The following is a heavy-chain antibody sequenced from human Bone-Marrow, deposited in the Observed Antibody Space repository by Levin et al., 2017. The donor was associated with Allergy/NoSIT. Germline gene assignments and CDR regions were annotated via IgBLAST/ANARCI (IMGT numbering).Heavy chain of an antibody. CDR1: GFSITNFY. Sequence: SETLSLTCTVSGFSITNFYWSWIRQPPGKGLEWIGYVYYSGSTNYNPSLKSRVTISVETSKNQFSLRLSSETAADTAVYYCARATRSSLIHYFDYWGQGTLVTVSS. V-gene: IGHV4-59*01. CDR3: ARATRSSLIHYFDY. J-gene: IGHJ4*02. D-gene: IGHD6-13*01. CDR2: VYYSGST.